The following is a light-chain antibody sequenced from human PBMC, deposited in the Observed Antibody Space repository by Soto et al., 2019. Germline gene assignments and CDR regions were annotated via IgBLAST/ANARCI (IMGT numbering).Light chain of an antibody. Sequence: DVQMTQSPSILSASVGDRFAITCRASQSIGSWLAWYQHKPGRAPKLLIYKASSLESGVPLRFSGSGSGTEFTLTISSLQRDDFATYYCQQYSTYSRTFGQGTKVDIK. CDR2: KAS. CDR1: QSIGSW. CDR3: QQYSTYSRT. J-gene: IGKJ1*01. V-gene: IGKV1-5*03.